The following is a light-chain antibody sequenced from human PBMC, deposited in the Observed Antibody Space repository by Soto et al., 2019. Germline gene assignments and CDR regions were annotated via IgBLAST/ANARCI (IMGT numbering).Light chain of an antibody. Sequence: DSQSVSSSYLAWYQQQPGQAPRLLIYGASSRATGIPDRFSGSGSGTHITLAIGILEPADPPVYSCQQYGSLLWMFGQGTKVDIK. CDR2: GAS. V-gene: IGKV3-20*01. CDR3: QQYGSLLWM. J-gene: IGKJ1*01. CDR1: QSVSSSY.